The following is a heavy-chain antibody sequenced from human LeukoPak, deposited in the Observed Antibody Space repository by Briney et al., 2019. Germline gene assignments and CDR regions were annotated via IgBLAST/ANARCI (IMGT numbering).Heavy chain of an antibody. CDR3: AKATVRDGCYGTLYSD. V-gene: IGHV1-2*02. D-gene: IGHD2-15*01. CDR2: INPNGGRI. CDR1: GYTFIGYF. J-gene: IGHJ4*02. Sequence: ASVKVSCEASGYTFIGYFIHWLRQTPGQRPEWMGWINPNGGRINYAQKFQGRVTLTRDTSMSTAYMELTRLTSDDTAVYFCAKATVRDGCYGTLYSDCGQVTLVTVSS.